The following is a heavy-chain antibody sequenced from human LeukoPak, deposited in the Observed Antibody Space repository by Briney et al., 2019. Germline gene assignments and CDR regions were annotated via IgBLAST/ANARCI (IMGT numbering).Heavy chain of an antibody. Sequence: GGSLRLSCAASGFTFRNYGMHWVRQAPGRGLEWVSSISTSSIYIYYADSVKGRFTISRDNAKNSLYLQMNSLRTEDTAVYYCARETDSTLFDYWGQGILVTVSS. CDR1: GFTFRNYG. CDR2: ISTSSIYI. V-gene: IGHV3-21*01. CDR3: ARETDSTLFDY. J-gene: IGHJ4*02. D-gene: IGHD2-2*01.